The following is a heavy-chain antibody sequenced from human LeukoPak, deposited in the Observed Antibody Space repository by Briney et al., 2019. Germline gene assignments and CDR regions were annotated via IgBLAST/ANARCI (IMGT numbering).Heavy chain of an antibody. CDR2: IYHSGST. Sequence: SETLSLTCAVSGGSISSSNWWSWVRQPPGKGLEWIGEIYHSGSTNYNPSLKSRVTISVDKSKNQFSLKLSSVTAADTAVYYCAGVPHYDFWSGYPFDYWGQGTLVTVSS. CDR3: AGVPHYDFWSGYPFDY. V-gene: IGHV4-4*02. CDR1: GGSISSSNW. D-gene: IGHD3-3*01. J-gene: IGHJ4*02.